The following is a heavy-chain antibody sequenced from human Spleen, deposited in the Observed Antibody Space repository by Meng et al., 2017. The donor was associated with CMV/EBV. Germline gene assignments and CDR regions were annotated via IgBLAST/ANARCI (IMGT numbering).Heavy chain of an antibody. V-gene: IGHV4-34*01. J-gene: IGHJ5*02. CDR3: ARAGDDYSDSGWFDP. D-gene: IGHD5-24*01. Sequence: QVQRHEWRACLLNPSETLSLTCAVYGGSFSGYYWSWIRQPPGKGLEWIGEINHSGSTNYNPSLKSRVTISVDTSKNQFSLKLSSVTAADTAVYYCARAGDDYSDSGWFDPWGQGTLVTVSS. CDR1: GGSFSGYY. CDR2: INHSGST.